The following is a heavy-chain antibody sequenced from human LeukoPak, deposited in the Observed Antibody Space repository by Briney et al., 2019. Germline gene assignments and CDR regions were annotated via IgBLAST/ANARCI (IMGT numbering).Heavy chain of an antibody. CDR2: ITGGGTRA. Sequence: PGGSLRLSCAASGFTFSYYAMSWVRQAPGKGLEWVSSITGGGTRAYYADSVKGCFTISRDNSGYTLHLQMNSLRAEDTAVYYCASRSSIVAATVLFDYWGQGTLVTVSS. CDR1: GFTFSYYA. V-gene: IGHV3-23*01. D-gene: IGHD6-13*01. J-gene: IGHJ4*02. CDR3: ASRSSIVAATVLFDY.